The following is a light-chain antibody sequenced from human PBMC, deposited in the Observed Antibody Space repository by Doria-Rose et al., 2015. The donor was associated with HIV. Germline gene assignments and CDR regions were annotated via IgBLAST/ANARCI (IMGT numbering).Light chain of an antibody. CDR1: SSDVGGYNY. J-gene: IGLJ2*01. V-gene: IGLV2-14*01. CDR3: SSYTSSSTLI. CDR2: EVS. Sequence: QSALTQPASVSGSPGQSITISCTGTSSDVGGYNYVSWYQQHPGKAPKVMIYEVSNRPSGVSNRFSGSKSGNPASLTISGLQADDEADYHCSSYTSSSTLIFGGGTKLTVL.